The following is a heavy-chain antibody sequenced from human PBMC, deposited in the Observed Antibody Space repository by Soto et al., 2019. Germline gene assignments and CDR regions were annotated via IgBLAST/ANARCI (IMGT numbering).Heavy chain of an antibody. CDR3: ARPTAAARDAFDI. CDR1: GFTVSSNY. D-gene: IGHD6-13*01. J-gene: IGHJ3*02. CDR2: IYSGGST. V-gene: IGHV3-53*04. Sequence: SGGSLRLSCAASGFTVSSNYMSWVRQAPGKGLEWVSVIYSGGSTYYADSVKGRFTISRHNSKNTLYLQMNSLRAEDTAVYYCARPTAAARDAFDIWGQGTMVTVSS.